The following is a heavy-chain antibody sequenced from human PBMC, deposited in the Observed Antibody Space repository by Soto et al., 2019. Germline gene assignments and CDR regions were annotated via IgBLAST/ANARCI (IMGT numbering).Heavy chain of an antibody. V-gene: IGHV3-30*18. CDR3: AKDHKDSSQDY. D-gene: IGHD3-22*01. J-gene: IGHJ4*02. Sequence: QPGGSLRLSCAASGFTFGTYGMHWVRQAPGKGLEWLAVISHDGVNKYYADSVKGRFTISRDNSRNTLFLQMNSLRAEDTALYYCAKDHKDSSQDYWGQGALVTVSS. CDR1: GFTFGTYG. CDR2: ISHDGVNK.